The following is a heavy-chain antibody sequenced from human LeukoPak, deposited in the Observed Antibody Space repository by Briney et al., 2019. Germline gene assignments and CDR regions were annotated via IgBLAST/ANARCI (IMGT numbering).Heavy chain of an antibody. CDR3: AKEPYYGSGSYYNVGAFDI. D-gene: IGHD3-10*01. Sequence: GGSLRLSCAASGFTFSSYGMHWVRPAPGKGLEWVAFIRYDGSNKYYAASVKGRFTISRDNSKNTLYLQMNSLRAEDTAVYYCAKEPYYGSGSYYNVGAFDIWGQGTMVTVSS. J-gene: IGHJ3*02. CDR2: IRYDGSNK. CDR1: GFTFSSYG. V-gene: IGHV3-30*02.